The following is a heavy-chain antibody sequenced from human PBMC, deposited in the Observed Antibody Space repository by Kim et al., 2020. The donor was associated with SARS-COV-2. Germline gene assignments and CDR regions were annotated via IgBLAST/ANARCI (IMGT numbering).Heavy chain of an antibody. CDR3: AKVKGRYFDWLPQTYDAFDI. Sequence: RFTISRDNAKNTLYLQMNGLRAEDTAVYYCAKVKGRYFDWLPQTYDAFDIWGQGTMVTVSS. J-gene: IGHJ3*02. D-gene: IGHD3-9*01. V-gene: IGHV3-23*01.